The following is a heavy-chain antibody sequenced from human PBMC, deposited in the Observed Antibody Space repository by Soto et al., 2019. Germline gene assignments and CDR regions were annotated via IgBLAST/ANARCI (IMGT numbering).Heavy chain of an antibody. CDR1: EFTFSRYA. J-gene: IGHJ4*02. V-gene: IGHV3-23*01. Sequence: GGSLRLSCADSEFTFSRYAMSWFRQAPGKGLEWVSAISGSGGSTYYADSVKGRFTISRDNSKNTLYLQMNSLRAEDTAVYYCAKEYSSSSDDYFDYWGQGTLVTVSS. D-gene: IGHD6-6*01. CDR2: ISGSGGST. CDR3: AKEYSSSSDDYFDY.